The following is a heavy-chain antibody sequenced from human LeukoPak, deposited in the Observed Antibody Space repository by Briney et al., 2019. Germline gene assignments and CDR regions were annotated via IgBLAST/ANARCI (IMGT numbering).Heavy chain of an antibody. D-gene: IGHD3-22*01. V-gene: IGHV4-31*03. CDR2: IYYSGST. J-gene: IGHJ4*02. Sequence: SETLSLTCTVSGGSISSGGYYWSWIRQHPGKGLEWIGYIYYSGSTYYNPSLKSRVTISVDTSKNQFSLKLSSVTAADTAVYYCARFGLVGAGYYDSSGYRYFDYWGQGTLVTVSS. CDR3: ARFGLVGAGYYDSSGYRYFDY. CDR1: GGSISSGGYY.